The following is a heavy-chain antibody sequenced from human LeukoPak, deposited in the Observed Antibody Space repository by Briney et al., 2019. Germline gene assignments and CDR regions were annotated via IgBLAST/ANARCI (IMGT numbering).Heavy chain of an antibody. CDR2: IHTSGST. J-gene: IGHJ4*02. Sequence: SQTLSLTCTVSGGSLSSGSYYWSWIRQPAGKGLEWIGCIHTSGSTNYNPPLKSRVTISVDTSKNQFSLKLSSVTAADTAVYYCARECITMVRGVITAFDYWGQGTLVTVSS. D-gene: IGHD3-10*01. CDR3: ARECITMVRGVITAFDY. CDR1: GGSLSSGSYY. V-gene: IGHV4-61*02.